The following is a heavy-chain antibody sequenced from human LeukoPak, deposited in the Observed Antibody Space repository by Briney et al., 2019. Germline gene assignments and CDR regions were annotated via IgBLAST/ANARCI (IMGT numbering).Heavy chain of an antibody. V-gene: IGHV3-74*01. CDR2: INSDGSST. CDR3: VLDLFSSFAFDI. CDR1: GFTFSRYW. D-gene: IGHD3/OR15-3a*01. Sequence: GGSLRLSCAASGFTFSRYWMHWVRQAPGKGLLLVSRINSDGSSTYCAASVKGRFTTSRDNAKNALHLQMNSLTAEDTAVYYCVLDLFSSFAFDIWGQGTMVTVSS. J-gene: IGHJ3*02.